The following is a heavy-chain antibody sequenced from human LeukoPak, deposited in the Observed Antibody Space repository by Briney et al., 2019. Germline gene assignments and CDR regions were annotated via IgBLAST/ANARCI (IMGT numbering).Heavy chain of an antibody. J-gene: IGHJ3*02. CDR1: GFTFTTYS. CDR2: ISFDGNIT. V-gene: IGHV3-30*04. D-gene: IGHD3-10*01. Sequence: PGKSLRLSCAASGFTFTTYSMHWVRQPPGKGLEWVAFISFDGNITYYANSVKGRFTISRDNSKNTLFMQMNSLRAEDTAVYYCARDSGYGSGSFDIWGQGTMVTVSS. CDR3: ARDSGYGSGSFDI.